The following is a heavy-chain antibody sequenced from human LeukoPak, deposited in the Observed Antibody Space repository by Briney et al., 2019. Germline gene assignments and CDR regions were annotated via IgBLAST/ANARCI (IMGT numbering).Heavy chain of an antibody. Sequence: GGSLRLSCAASGFIFNNYGMHWARQAPGKGLEWVAVIYSDGSKQNYADSVKGRFTISRDDSKNTVSLQMNSLRAEDTAVYYCAKDVRSGYFDYWGQGTLVTVSS. CDR1: GFIFNNYG. J-gene: IGHJ4*02. CDR3: AKDVRSGYFDY. CDR2: IYSDGSKQ. V-gene: IGHV3-33*06. D-gene: IGHD3-22*01.